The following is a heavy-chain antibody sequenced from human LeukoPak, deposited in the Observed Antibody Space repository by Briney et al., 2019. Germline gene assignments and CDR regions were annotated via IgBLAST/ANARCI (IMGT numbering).Heavy chain of an antibody. Sequence: GGSLRLSCAASGFTYSHYGMHWVRQATGKGLEWVAVIWSDATEKYYGDAVKGRFTISRDNSRNTLYLQMNSLRVEDTAVYYCARDAQRGFDYSNSLEYWGQGTLVTVSS. CDR3: ARDAQRGFDYSNSLEY. J-gene: IGHJ4*02. D-gene: IGHD4-11*01. V-gene: IGHV3-33*08. CDR2: IWSDATEK. CDR1: GFTYSHYG.